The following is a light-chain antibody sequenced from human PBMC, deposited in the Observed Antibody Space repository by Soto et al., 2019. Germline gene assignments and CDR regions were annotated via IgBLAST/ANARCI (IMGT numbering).Light chain of an antibody. V-gene: IGKV1-8*01. CDR2: AAS. Sequence: AIRMTQSPSSFSASTGDRVTITCRASQGISSYLAWYQQKPGKAPKLLIYAASTLQSGVPSRFSGSGSGTDFTLPISCLQAEDFATYYCQQYYSYPFTFGPGTKVYIK. CDR1: QGISSY. CDR3: QQYYSYPFT. J-gene: IGKJ3*01.